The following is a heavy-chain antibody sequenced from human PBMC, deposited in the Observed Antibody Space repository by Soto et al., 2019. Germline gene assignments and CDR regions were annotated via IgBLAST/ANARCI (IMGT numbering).Heavy chain of an antibody. Sequence: QVQLQESGPGLVKPSETLSLTCTVSGGSIGTYYWSWIRQPPGKGLEWIGYIYYRGNTDYNPSLNSRVTISLDTPTTQFSLKLISVTAADTAVYYSATHPGYYDIFTGYTTYDFDYWGQGIVVTVSS. CDR3: ATHPGYYDIFTGYTTYDFDY. CDR1: GGSIGTYY. V-gene: IGHV4-59*08. J-gene: IGHJ4*02. CDR2: IYYRGNT. D-gene: IGHD3-9*01.